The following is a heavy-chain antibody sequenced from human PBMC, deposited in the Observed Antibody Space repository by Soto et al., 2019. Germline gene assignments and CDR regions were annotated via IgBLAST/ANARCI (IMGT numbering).Heavy chain of an antibody. CDR2: INHSGST. J-gene: IGHJ4*02. Sequence: SETLSLTCAVYGGSFSGYYWSWIRQPPGKGLEWIGEINHSGSTNYNPSLKSRVTISVDTSKNQFSLKLSSVTAADTAVYYCARGSIAAAGTGFDYWGQGTLVTVS. CDR3: ARGSIAAAGTGFDY. D-gene: IGHD6-13*01. CDR1: GGSFSGYY. V-gene: IGHV4-34*01.